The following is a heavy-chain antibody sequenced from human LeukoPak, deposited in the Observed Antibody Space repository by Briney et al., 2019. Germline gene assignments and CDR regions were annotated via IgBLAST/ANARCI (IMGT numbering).Heavy chain of an antibody. CDR3: ARDVWTGVAVSDY. D-gene: IGHD6-19*01. CDR2: IKEDGSIQ. Sequence: GGSLRLSCVASGFTFSSYWMTWVCQAPGKGLEWLANIKEDGSIQYYLDSVRGRFTISRDNAKTSVYLQLNSLRADDTAVYYCARDVWTGVAVSDYWGQGALVTVSS. J-gene: IGHJ4*02. V-gene: IGHV3-7*01. CDR1: GFTFSSYW.